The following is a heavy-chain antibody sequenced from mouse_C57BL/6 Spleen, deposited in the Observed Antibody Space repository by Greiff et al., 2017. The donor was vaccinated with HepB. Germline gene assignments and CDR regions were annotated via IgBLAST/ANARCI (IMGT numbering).Heavy chain of an antibody. V-gene: IGHV5-16*01. Sequence: DVHLVESEGGLVQPGSSMKLSCTASGFTFSDYYMAWVRQVPEKGLEWVANINYDGSSTYYLDSLKSRFIISRDNAKNILYLQMSSLKSEDTATYYCARYDYGYAMDYWGQGTSVTVAS. D-gene: IGHD2-4*01. J-gene: IGHJ4*01. CDR3: ARYDYGYAMDY. CDR1: GFTFSDYY. CDR2: INYDGSST.